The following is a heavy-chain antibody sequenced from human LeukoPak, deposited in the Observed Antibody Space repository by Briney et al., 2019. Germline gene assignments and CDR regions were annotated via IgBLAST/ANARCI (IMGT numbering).Heavy chain of an antibody. V-gene: IGHV1-46*01. CDR2: INPSGGST. D-gene: IGHD4-23*01. CDR3: ARVKTTVVTHFDY. Sequence: ASVKVSCKASGYTFTSYDINWVRQAPGQGLEWMGIINPSGGSTSYAQKFQGRVTITRDTSASTAYMELSSLRSEDTAVYYCARVKTTVVTHFDYWGQGTLVTVSS. CDR1: GYTFTSYD. J-gene: IGHJ4*02.